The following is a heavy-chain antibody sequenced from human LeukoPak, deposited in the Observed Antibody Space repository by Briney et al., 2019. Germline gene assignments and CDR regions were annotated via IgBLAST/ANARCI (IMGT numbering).Heavy chain of an antibody. J-gene: IGHJ3*01. CDR2: IWPDGSNK. V-gene: IGHV3-33*01. D-gene: IGHD6-13*01. Sequence: GGSLRLSCEASGITFSSYDIHWVRQAPGKGLEWVAVIWPDGSNKYYADSVKGRFTISRDNSKNTLWLQMNSLRVEDTAVYYCASAAGAFDFWGQGTMVTVSS. CDR1: GITFSSYD. CDR3: ASAAGAFDF.